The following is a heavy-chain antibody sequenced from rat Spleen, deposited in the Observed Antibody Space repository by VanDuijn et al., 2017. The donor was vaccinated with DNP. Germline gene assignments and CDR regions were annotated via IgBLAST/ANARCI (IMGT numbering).Heavy chain of an antibody. J-gene: IGHJ4*01. D-gene: IGHD1-1*01. CDR3: TRIGDLHNGGDGDALDA. CDR2: ISYDGGST. V-gene: IGHV5-20*01. Sequence: EVQLVESGGGLVQPGRSLKLSCAASGFTFSDYYMAWVRQAPTKGLEWVAYISYDGGSTYYGDAVKGRFMISRDDTKNTLSLQMDSLRSEDTATYYCTRIGDLHNGGDGDALDAWGQGTSVTVSS. CDR1: GFTFSDYY.